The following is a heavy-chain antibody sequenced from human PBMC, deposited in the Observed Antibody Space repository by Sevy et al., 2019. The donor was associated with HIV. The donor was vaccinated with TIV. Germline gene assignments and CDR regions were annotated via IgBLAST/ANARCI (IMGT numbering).Heavy chain of an antibody. CDR3: NWDNNVYYARAV. Sequence: GGSLRLSCATSGFTFKDAWMNWVRQAPGKGLEWVGRIKSHEIGGTTDYPVPVKGRLTISRDDSKKTLYLQMNSLKAEDASVYYCNWDNNVYYARAVWGRGTTVTVSS. CDR2: IKSHEIGGTT. CDR1: GFTFKDAW. V-gene: IGHV3-15*07. D-gene: IGHD1-1*01. J-gene: IGHJ6*01.